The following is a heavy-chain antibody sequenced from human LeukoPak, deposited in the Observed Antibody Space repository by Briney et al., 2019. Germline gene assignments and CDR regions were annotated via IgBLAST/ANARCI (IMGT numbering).Heavy chain of an antibody. J-gene: IGHJ4*02. CDR3: ATGGSYLVY. V-gene: IGHV4-4*07. Sequence: KPSETLSLTCSVPGGSITSYNWSWIRQPAGKGLEWIGRIYATGSTNYNPSLKSRVTISVDKSKNQFSLKLSSVTAADTAVYYCATGGSYLVYWGQGTLVTVSS. D-gene: IGHD3-10*01. CDR1: GGSITSYN. CDR2: IYATGST.